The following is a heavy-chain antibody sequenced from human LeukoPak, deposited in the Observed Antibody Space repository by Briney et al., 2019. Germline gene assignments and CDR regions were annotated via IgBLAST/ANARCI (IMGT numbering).Heavy chain of an antibody. CDR1: GFTFDDYA. D-gene: IGHD6-13*01. V-gene: IGHV3-9*01. CDR2: ISWNSGSI. J-gene: IGHJ4*02. Sequence: GGSLRLSCAASGFTFDDYAMHWVRQAPGKGLEWVSGISWNSGSIGYTDSVKGRFTISRDNAKNSLYLQMNSLRAEDTALYYCAKGSYRIAAAGLFDYWGQGTLVTVSS. CDR3: AKGSYRIAAAGLFDY.